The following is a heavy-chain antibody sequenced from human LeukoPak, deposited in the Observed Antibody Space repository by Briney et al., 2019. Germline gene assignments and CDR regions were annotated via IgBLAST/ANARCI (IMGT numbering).Heavy chain of an antibody. D-gene: IGHD6-19*01. Sequence: PGGSLRLSCAAPGFSFSSYAMSWVRQAPGKGLEWVSGISGSGGSTYYADSVKGRFTISRDISKNTVYVQMNSLRAEDTAVYYCAKIRYTSGWGPSVYWGQGTLVTVSS. V-gene: IGHV3-23*01. J-gene: IGHJ4*02. CDR3: AKIRYTSGWGPSVY. CDR2: ISGSGGST. CDR1: GFSFSSYA.